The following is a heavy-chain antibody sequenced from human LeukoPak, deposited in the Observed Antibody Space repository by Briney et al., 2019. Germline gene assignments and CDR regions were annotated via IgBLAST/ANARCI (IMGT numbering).Heavy chain of an antibody. D-gene: IGHD3-22*01. V-gene: IGHV1-69*13. Sequence: SVKVSCKASGGTCSSYAISWVRQAPGQGLEWMGGIIPIFATANYAQKFQGRVTITADESTSTAYMELSSLRSEDTSVYYCARGPITTRSHSDYWGQGTLVTVSS. CDR2: IIPIFATA. CDR3: ARGPITTRSHSDY. CDR1: GGTCSSYA. J-gene: IGHJ4*02.